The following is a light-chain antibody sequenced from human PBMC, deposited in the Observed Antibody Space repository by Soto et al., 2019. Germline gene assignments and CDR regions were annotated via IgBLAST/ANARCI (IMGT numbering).Light chain of an antibody. CDR2: EVN. CDR1: SSDVGGYNY. CDR3: SSYAGSNNVI. J-gene: IGLJ2*01. V-gene: IGLV2-8*01. Sequence: QSALTQPPSASGSPGQSLTISCTGTSSDVGGYNYVSWYQQHPGKVPKLIIYEVNKRPSGIPDRFSGSKSGTTASLTVSGLQAEDEADYYCSSYAGSNNVIFGGGTKVTVL.